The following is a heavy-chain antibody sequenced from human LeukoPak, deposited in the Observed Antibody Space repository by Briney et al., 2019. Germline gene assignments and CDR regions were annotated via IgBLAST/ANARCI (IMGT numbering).Heavy chain of an antibody. J-gene: IGHJ5*02. D-gene: IGHD2-2*01. CDR2: IYHSGST. CDR3: ARLAGMLGFDP. CDR1: GGSISSGGYS. V-gene: IGHV4-30-2*01. Sequence: PSETLSLTCAVSGGSISSGGYSWSWIRQPPGKGLEWIGYIYHSGSTYYNPSLKSRVTISVDRSKNQFSLKLSSVTAADTAVYYCARLAGMLGFDPWGQGTLVTVSS.